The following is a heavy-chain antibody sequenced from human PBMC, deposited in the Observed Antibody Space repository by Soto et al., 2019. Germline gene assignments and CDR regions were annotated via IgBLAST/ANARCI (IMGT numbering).Heavy chain of an antibody. CDR3: VKAGYNYDSSGYYPYYFDY. J-gene: IGHJ4*02. D-gene: IGHD3-22*01. V-gene: IGHV3-11*06. CDR1: EFNFGDYY. Sequence: PGGSLRLSCAASEFNFGDYYMSWIRQAPGKGLEWVSYINSNSFYTNYADSVKGRFTIFRDNAKNSLYLQMNSLRAEDTAVYYCVKAGYNYDSSGYYPYYFDYWGQGTLVTVSS. CDR2: INSNSFYT.